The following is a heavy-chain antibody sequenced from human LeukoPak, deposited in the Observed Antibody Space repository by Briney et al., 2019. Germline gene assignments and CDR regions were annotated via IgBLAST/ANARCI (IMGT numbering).Heavy chain of an antibody. V-gene: IGHV4-39*07. Sequence: SETLSLTCTVSGGSISSSSYYWDWIRQPPGKGLEWIGSIYYSGSTYYNPSLKSRVTMSVDTSKNQFSLKLSSVTAADTAVYYCAGFGCDADCYSAFDSWGQGTLVTVSS. CDR1: GGSISSSSYY. CDR2: IYYSGST. CDR3: AGFGCDADCYSAFDS. D-gene: IGHD2-21*02. J-gene: IGHJ4*02.